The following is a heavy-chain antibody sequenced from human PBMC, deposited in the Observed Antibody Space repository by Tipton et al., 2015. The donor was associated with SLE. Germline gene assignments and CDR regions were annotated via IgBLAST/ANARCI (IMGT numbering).Heavy chain of an antibody. CDR3: ARDRTVGAPRWFDP. CDR1: GGSFSGYY. D-gene: IGHD1-26*01. CDR2: IYHSGST. J-gene: IGHJ5*02. V-gene: IGHV4-34*01. Sequence: TLSLTCAVYGGSFSGYYWSWIRQPPGKGLEWIGSIYHSGSTYYNPSLKSRVTISVDTSKNQFSLKLSSVTAADTAVYYCARDRTVGAPRWFDPWGQGTLVTVSS.